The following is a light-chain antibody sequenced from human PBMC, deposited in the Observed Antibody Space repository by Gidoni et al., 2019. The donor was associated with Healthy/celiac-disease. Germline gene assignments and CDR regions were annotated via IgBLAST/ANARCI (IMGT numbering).Light chain of an antibody. CDR1: QSSSSY. Sequence: DIQMTQSPSSLSASVGDRVTITCRASQSSSSYLNWYQQKPGKAPKLLIYAASSLQSGVPSRFSGSGSGTDCTLTISSLQPEDFSTYYCQQRYSTPYTFGQGTKLEIK. CDR3: QQRYSTPYT. J-gene: IGKJ2*01. V-gene: IGKV1-39*01. CDR2: AAS.